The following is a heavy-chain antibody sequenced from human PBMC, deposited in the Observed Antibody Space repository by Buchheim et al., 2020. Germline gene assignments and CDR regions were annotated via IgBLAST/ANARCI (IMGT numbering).Heavy chain of an antibody. Sequence: QVQLVESGGGVVQPGRSLRLSCAASGFTFSSYGMHWVRQAPGKGLEWLAVISYDGSSKNYGDSVKGRFTISIANSKNTVYRQMNSLRAEDTAVYYCAKIIVTVGPIAYDYWGQGTL. CDR3: AKIIVTVGPIAYDY. CDR2: ISYDGSSK. D-gene: IGHD2-15*01. J-gene: IGHJ4*02. V-gene: IGHV3-30*18. CDR1: GFTFSSYG.